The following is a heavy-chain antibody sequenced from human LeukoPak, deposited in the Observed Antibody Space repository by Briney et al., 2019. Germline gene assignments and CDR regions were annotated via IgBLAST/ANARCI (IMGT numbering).Heavy chain of an antibody. CDR3: ARERLHDYSRTLDY. J-gene: IGHJ4*02. CDR2: ISNDGSDK. Sequence: GGSLRLSCAASGFTFSIYAMHWVRQAPGKGLEWVAVISNDGSDKYYADSVKGRFTISRDNSKSTLYLQMNSLRTEDTAVYYCARERLHDYSRTLDYWGQGTLVTVSS. D-gene: IGHD4-11*01. V-gene: IGHV3-30*04. CDR1: GFTFSIYA.